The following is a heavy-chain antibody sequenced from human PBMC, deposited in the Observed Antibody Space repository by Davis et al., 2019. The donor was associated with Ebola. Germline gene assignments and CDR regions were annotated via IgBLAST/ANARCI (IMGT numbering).Heavy chain of an antibody. CDR1: GYSFTSHW. J-gene: IGHJ4*02. D-gene: IGHD2-21*01. V-gene: IGHV5-51*01. Sequence: GESLKISCKGSGYSFTSHWIAWVRQMPGKGLEWMGIIYPGDSETRYSPSFQGQVTISADNSISTAYLQWSSLKASDTAMYYCARSGGVVIVIPDYWGQGTLVTVSS. CDR3: ARSGGVVIVIPDY. CDR2: IYPGDSET.